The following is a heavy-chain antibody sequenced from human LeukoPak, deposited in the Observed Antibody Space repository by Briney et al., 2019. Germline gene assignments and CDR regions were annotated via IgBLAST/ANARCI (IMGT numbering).Heavy chain of an antibody. Sequence: PGGSLRLSCAASGFTFDDYAMHWVRHAPGKGLEWVSLISGDGSSTYYADSVKGRFTISRDNSKNSLYLQMNSLRTEDTALYYCAKDMDTGPRGHFDYWGQGTLVTVSS. CDR1: GFTFDDYA. J-gene: IGHJ4*02. CDR2: ISGDGSST. D-gene: IGHD5-18*01. CDR3: AKDMDTGPRGHFDY. V-gene: IGHV3-43*02.